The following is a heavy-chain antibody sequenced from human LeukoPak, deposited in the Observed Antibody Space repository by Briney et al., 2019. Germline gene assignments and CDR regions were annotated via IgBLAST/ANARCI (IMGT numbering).Heavy chain of an antibody. CDR2: ISYDGSNK. J-gene: IGHJ6*03. V-gene: IGHV3-30-3*01. CDR3: AREFDAGARYYYYMDV. Sequence: GGSLRLSCAASGFTFSSYAMHWVRQAPGKGLEWVAVISYDGSNKYYADSVKGRFTISRDNSKNTLYLQMNSLRAEDTAVYYCAREFDAGARYYYYMDVWGKGTTVTVSS. CDR1: GFTFSSYA. D-gene: IGHD3-10*01.